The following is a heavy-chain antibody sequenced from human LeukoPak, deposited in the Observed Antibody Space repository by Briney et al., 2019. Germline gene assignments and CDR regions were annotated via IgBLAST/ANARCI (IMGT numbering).Heavy chain of an antibody. D-gene: IGHD1-7*01. CDR3: ARTGTTSLGYYYYMDV. J-gene: IGHJ6*03. CDR2: IKQDGSEK. Sequence: GGSLRLSCAASGFTFSNAWMSWVRQAPGKGLEWVANIKQDGSEKYYVDSVKGRFTISRDNAKNSLYLQMNSLRAEDTAVYYCARTGTTSLGYYYYMDVWGKGTTVTVSS. V-gene: IGHV3-7*01. CDR1: GFTFSNAW.